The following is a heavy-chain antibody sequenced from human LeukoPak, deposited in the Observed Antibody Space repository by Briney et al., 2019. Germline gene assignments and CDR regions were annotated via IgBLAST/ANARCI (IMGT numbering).Heavy chain of an antibody. V-gene: IGHV4-4*07. Sequence: SETLSLTCTVSGASISNYYWSWIRQPAGKGLEWIGRMYTSGSTNYDPSLKSRVTMPVDTSKNQFSLKLSSVTAADTAVYYCAREVSSSWSGYYFYYMDVWGKGTTVTVSS. CDR2: MYTSGST. D-gene: IGHD6-13*01. CDR3: AREVSSSWSGYYFYYMDV. J-gene: IGHJ6*03. CDR1: GASISNYY.